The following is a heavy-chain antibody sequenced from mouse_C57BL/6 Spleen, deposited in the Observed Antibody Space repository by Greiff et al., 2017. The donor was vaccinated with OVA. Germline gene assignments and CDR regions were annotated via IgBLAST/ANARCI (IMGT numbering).Heavy chain of an antibody. CDR3: VRRGLGYAMDY. J-gene: IGHJ4*01. CDR1: GFSFNTYA. D-gene: IGHD2-4*01. Sequence: EVKVVESGGGLVQPKGSLKLSCAASGFSFNTYAMNWVRQAPGKGLEWVARIRSKSNNYATYYADSVKDRFTISRDDSVSMLYLQMNNLKTEDTAMYYCVRRGLGYAMDYWGQGTSVTVSS. CDR2: IRSKSNNYAT. V-gene: IGHV10-1*01.